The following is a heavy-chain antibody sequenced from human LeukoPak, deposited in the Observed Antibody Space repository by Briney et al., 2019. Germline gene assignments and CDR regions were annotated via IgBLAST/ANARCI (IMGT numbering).Heavy chain of an antibody. CDR1: GGTFSSYA. CDR2: IIPILGIA. CDR3: ARERDGYNYWDY. Sequence: SVKVSCKASGGTFSSYAISWVRQAPGQGLEWMGRIIPILGIANYAQKFQGRVTITADKSTSTAYMELSSLRSEDTAVYYCARERDGYNYWDYWGQGTLVTVSS. J-gene: IGHJ4*02. V-gene: IGHV1-69*04. D-gene: IGHD5-24*01.